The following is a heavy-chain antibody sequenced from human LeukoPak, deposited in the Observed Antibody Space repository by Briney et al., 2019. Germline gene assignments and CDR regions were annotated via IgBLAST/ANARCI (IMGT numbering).Heavy chain of an antibody. V-gene: IGHV4-31*03. J-gene: IGHJ5*02. CDR2: IYYSGST. CDR3: ASIYSGYDTDWFDP. CDR1: GASISSGGYY. D-gene: IGHD5-12*01. Sequence: PSQTLSLTCTVSGASISSGGYYWGWLRQHPGKGLEWFGYIYYSGSTYYNPSLKSRVTISVDTSKNQFSLKLSSVTAADTAVYYCASIYSGYDTDWFDPWGQGTLVTVSS.